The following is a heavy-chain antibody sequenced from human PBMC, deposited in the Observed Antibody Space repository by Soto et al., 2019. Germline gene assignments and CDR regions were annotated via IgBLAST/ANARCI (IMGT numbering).Heavy chain of an antibody. CDR1: GCSLTATRMG. V-gene: IGHV2-26*01. CDR3: ARALFYSDSDGYYFEFDY. D-gene: IGHD3-22*01. CDR2: IISNDDK. Sequence: SGTTLVNPTDTLTLTCSVSGCSLTATRMGVSWIRQAPGKALEWLAHIISNDDKSYSTSLKSRLTIPKDTSKSQVVLRMTNMDPVDTGRYYCARALFYSDSDGYYFEFDYWGPGTLVTVSS. J-gene: IGHJ4*02.